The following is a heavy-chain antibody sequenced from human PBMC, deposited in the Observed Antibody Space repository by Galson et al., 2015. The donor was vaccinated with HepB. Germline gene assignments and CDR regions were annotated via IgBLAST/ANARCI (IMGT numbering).Heavy chain of an antibody. CDR1: GGSISSSSYY. CDR3: ARGGSYGEMGAFDI. V-gene: IGHV4-39*07. J-gene: IGHJ3*02. CDR2: IYYSGST. D-gene: IGHD5-18*01. Sequence: SEPLSLTCTVSGGSISSSSYYWGWIRQPPGKGLEWIGSIYYSGSTYYNPSLKSRVTISVDTSKNQFSLKLSSVTAADTAVYYCARGGSYGEMGAFDIWGQGTMVTVSS.